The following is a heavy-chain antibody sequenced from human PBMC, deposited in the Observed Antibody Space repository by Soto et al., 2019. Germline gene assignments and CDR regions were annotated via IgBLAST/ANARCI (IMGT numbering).Heavy chain of an antibody. CDR3: AKETATSVDYYYIYGRDV. CDR2: ISYDGNKA. J-gene: IGHJ6*02. V-gene: IGHV3-30*18. Sequence: QVQLVESGGGVVQPGRSLRLSCSASGFIFGTYGMDWVRQAPGKGLEWVALISYDGNKAFYADSVKGRFTISRDNSRNTLYLHMNRLKPEDTARSYCAKETATSVDYYYIYGRDVWGPGTTGSVSS. CDR1: GFIFGTYG. D-gene: IGHD1-1*01.